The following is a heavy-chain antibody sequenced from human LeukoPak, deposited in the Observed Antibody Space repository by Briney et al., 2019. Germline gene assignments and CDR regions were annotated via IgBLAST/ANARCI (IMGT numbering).Heavy chain of an antibody. Sequence: PSETLSLTCAVYGGSFSGYYWSWIRQPPGKGLEWIWEIHHSGSTDYNPSLKSRVTISVDTSKNQFSLKLSSVTAADTAVYYCARGDFWSGPDYWGQGTLVTVSS. J-gene: IGHJ4*02. D-gene: IGHD3-3*01. CDR2: IHHSGST. CDR3: ARGDFWSGPDY. V-gene: IGHV4-34*01. CDR1: GGSFSGYY.